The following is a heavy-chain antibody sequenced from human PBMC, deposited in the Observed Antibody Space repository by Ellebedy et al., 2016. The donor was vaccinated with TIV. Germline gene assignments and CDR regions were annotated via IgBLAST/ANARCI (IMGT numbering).Heavy chain of an antibody. CDR1: GFTFSSYW. CDR3: ARDPMLWFGEAPNDY. CDR2: IKQDGSEK. V-gene: IGHV3-7*04. J-gene: IGHJ4*02. D-gene: IGHD3-10*01. Sequence: GESLKISCAASGFTFSSYWMSWVRQAPGKGLEWVANIKQDGSEKYYVDSVKGRFTISRDNAKNSLYLQMNSLRAEDTAVYYCARDPMLWFGEAPNDYWGQGTLVTVSS.